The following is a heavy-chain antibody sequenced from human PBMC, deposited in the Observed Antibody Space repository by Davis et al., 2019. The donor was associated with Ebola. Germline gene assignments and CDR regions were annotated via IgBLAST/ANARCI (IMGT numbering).Heavy chain of an antibody. CDR3: AKADSSDWVSYSFDY. Sequence: GESLKISCVASGFTFNAYHMNWVRLAPGKGLEWISHISSSSGTIYYADSVKGRFAISRDNSKNKVFLQMISLRTEDTAVYYCAKADSSDWVSYSFDYWGQGTLVTVSS. V-gene: IGHV3-48*01. CDR1: GFTFNAYH. J-gene: IGHJ4*02. D-gene: IGHD6-19*01. CDR2: ISSSSGTI.